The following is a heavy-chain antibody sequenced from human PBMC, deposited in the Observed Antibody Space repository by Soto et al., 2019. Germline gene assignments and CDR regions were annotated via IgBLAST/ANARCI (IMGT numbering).Heavy chain of an antibody. Sequence: GGSLRLSCAASGFTFSSYGMHWVRQAPGKGLEWVAVISYDGSNKYYADSVKGRFTISRDNSKNTLYLQMNSLRAEDTAVYYCVKEGPTYYYDSSGYKPNDYWGQGTPVTVSS. V-gene: IGHV3-30*18. CDR2: ISYDGSNK. J-gene: IGHJ4*02. D-gene: IGHD3-22*01. CDR1: GFTFSSYG. CDR3: VKEGPTYYYDSSGYKPNDY.